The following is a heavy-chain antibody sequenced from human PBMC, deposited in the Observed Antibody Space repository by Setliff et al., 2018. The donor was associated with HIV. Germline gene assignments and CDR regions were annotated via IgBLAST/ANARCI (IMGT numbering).Heavy chain of an antibody. CDR2: IYPDDSDT. D-gene: IGHD3-10*01. CDR3: TRHSGSSPIAYFGMDV. CDR1: GYSFTSYW. V-gene: IGHV5-51*01. J-gene: IGHJ6*02. Sequence: GESLKISCKGSGYSFTSYWVAWVRQMPGKGLEWMGIIYPDDSDTRYSPSFQDQVTISVDKSISTTYLHWSSLKASDTAMYYCTRHSGSSPIAYFGMDVWGQGTTVTVSS.